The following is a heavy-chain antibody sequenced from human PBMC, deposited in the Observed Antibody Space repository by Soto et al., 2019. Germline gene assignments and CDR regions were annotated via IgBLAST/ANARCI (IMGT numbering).Heavy chain of an antibody. V-gene: IGHV1-69*01. J-gene: IGHJ6*02. CDR2: IIPIFGTA. CDR3: ARNHYDSSGYHYPRKYYYYYYGMDV. CDR1: GGTFSSYA. Sequence: QVQLVQSGAEVKKPGSSVKVSCKASGGTFSSYAISWVRQAPGQGLEWMGGIIPIFGTANYAQKFQGRVTITADESTSTAYMELSSLRSEDTAVYYCARNHYDSSGYHYPRKYYYYYYGMDVWGQGTTVTVSS. D-gene: IGHD3-22*01.